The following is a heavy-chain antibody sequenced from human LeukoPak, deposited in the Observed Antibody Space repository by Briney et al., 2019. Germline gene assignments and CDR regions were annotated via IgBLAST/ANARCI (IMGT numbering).Heavy chain of an antibody. D-gene: IGHD2-15*01. J-gene: IGHJ5*02. CDR1: GYTFTGYY. CDR3: ARARYCSGGSCHQNWFDP. Sequence: GASVKVSCKASGYTFTGYYMHWVRQAPGQGLEWMGWINPNSGGTNYAQKFQGRVTMTRDTSISTAYMELSRLRSDDTAVYYCARARYCSGGSCHQNWFDPWGQGTLVTVSS. V-gene: IGHV1-2*02. CDR2: INPNSGGT.